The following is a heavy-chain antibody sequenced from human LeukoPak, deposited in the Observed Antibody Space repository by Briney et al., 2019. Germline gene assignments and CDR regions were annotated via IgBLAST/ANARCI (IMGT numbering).Heavy chain of an antibody. Sequence: PSETLSLTCTVSGGSISSANYYWGWIRQPSGKGLEWIGSVYNSGSTYYNPSLKSRVIVSLHMSQNQFSLNLSSVTAADTAVYYCAPPPYYYEANGYSVAWGQGTLVTVSS. CDR2: VYNSGST. CDR1: GGSISSANYY. J-gene: IGHJ5*02. CDR3: APPPYYYEANGYSVA. D-gene: IGHD3-22*01. V-gene: IGHV4-39*07.